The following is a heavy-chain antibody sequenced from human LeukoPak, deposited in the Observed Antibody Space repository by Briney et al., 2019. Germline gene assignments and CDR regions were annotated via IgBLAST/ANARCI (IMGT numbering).Heavy chain of an antibody. Sequence: GGSLRLSCAASGFPFSSYAVHWVRQAPGKGLEWVAVISYDGSNKYYADSVKGRFTISRDNSKNTLYLQMNSLRADDTAVYYCEKDRRYIYGYIDYWGQGTLVTVSS. CDR1: GFPFSSYA. V-gene: IGHV3-30*18. D-gene: IGHD5-18*01. CDR2: ISYDGSNK. CDR3: EKDRRYIYGYIDY. J-gene: IGHJ4*02.